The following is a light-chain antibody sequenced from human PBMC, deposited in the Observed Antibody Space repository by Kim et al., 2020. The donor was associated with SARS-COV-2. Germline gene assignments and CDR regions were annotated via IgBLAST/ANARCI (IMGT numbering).Light chain of an antibody. V-gene: IGKV2-28*01. J-gene: IGKJ3*01. Sequence: DIVMTQSPLSLPVTPGKPASISCRSSQSLLHSNGYNYLDWYLQKPGQSPQLLIYLGSNRASGVPDRFSGSGSGADFTLKISRVGGGDVGVYYCVQDIQTRFTFGPGAQGDIK. CDR3: VQDIQTRFT. CDR1: QSLLHSNGYNY. CDR2: LGS.